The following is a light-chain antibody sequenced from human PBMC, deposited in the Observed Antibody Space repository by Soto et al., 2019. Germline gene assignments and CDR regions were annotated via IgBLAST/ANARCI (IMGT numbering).Light chain of an antibody. V-gene: IGKV3-20*01. CDR2: GAY. CDR1: QSVTSNY. Sequence: EIVLTQSPGTLSLSPGKRATLSGRASQSVTSNYLAWYQQKPGQPPRLLIYGAYSRATGITDRFSGSGSGTDFTLTISRLEPEDFAVFYCQHYDSLPITVGPVTRLDIK. J-gene: IGKJ5*01. CDR3: QHYDSLPIT.